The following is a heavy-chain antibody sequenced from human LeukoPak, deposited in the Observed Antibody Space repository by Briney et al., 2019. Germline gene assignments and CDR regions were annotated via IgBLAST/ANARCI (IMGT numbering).Heavy chain of an antibody. J-gene: IGHJ4*02. Sequence: SETLSLTCTVSGGSISSYSWGWIRQPPGKGLEWIGSIYYGGSTYYNPSLKSRVSISVDTSKKQFSLKLNSVTAADTAVYYCARDSGTYELDYWGQGSLVTVSS. D-gene: IGHD1-26*01. CDR2: IYYGGST. CDR3: ARDSGTYELDY. V-gene: IGHV4-39*07. CDR1: GGSISSYS.